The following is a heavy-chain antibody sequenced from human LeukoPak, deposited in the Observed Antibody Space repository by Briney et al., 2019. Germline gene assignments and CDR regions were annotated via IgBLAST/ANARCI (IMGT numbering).Heavy chain of an antibody. CDR3: ARQDYYDSSGYLDY. CDR2: IYPSGDST. V-gene: IGHV1-46*01. D-gene: IGHD3-22*01. J-gene: IGHJ4*02. CDR1: GYTFTSYG. Sequence: ASVKVSCKASGYTFTSYGISWVRQAPGQGLEWMGIIYPSGDSTSYAQKFQDRVTMTRDTSTSTVYMALSSLRSEDTAVYYCARQDYYDSSGYLDYWGQGTLVTVSS.